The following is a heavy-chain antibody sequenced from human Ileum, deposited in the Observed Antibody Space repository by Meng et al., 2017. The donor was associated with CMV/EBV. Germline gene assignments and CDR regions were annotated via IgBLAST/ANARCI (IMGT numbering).Heavy chain of an antibody. Sequence: GESLKISCAASGFTFSSYAMTWVRQAPGKGLEWVSIISARGGSTYYADSVKGRFTISRDNSKNTLSLQMNSLRAEDTDVYYCAKDQRYCTSSSCYGNDAFDVWGQGTMVTVSS. CDR2: ISARGGST. D-gene: IGHD2-2*01. CDR3: AKDQRYCTSSSCYGNDAFDV. V-gene: IGHV3-23*01. J-gene: IGHJ3*01. CDR1: GFTFSSYA.